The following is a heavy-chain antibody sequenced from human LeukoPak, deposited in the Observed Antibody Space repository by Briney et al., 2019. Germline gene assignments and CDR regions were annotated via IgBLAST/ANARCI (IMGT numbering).Heavy chain of an antibody. CDR3: ARDYVWGSSESDY. V-gene: IGHV3-7*01. D-gene: IGHD7-27*01. CDR1: GFSFSSHW. J-gene: IGHJ4*02. Sequence: GESLRLSCAASGFSFSSHWMSWVRQAPGKGLEWVANINQDGSEKYYVDSVKGRFTISRDSAKNSLYLQMNSLRVEDAAIYYCARDYVWGSSESDYWGQGTLVTVSS. CDR2: INQDGSEK.